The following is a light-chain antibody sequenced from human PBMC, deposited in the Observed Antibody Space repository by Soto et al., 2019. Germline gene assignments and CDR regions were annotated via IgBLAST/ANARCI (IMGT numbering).Light chain of an antibody. V-gene: IGKV1-5*01. Sequence: DIQMTQSPSTLSASVGDRVTITCRASQSISSWLAWYQQKPGKAPKLLIYDASSLESGVPSRFSGSGSETDFTLTINRLEPEDFAVYYCQQYENSPITFGQGTRLEI. CDR2: DAS. CDR1: QSISSW. J-gene: IGKJ5*01. CDR3: QQYENSPIT.